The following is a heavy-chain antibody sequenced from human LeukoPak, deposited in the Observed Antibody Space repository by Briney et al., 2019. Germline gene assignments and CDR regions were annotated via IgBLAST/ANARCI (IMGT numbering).Heavy chain of an antibody. J-gene: IGHJ4*02. D-gene: IGHD6-13*01. V-gene: IGHV3-7*01. CDR1: GFTFSSYW. CDR3: AREWGQGIAAAGTGYFDY. Sequence: GGSLRLSCAASGFTFSSYWMSWVRQAPGKGLEWVANIKQDGSEKYYVDSVKGRSTISRDNAKNSLHLQMNSLRAEDTAVYYCAREWGQGIAAAGTGYFDYWGQGTLVTVSS. CDR2: IKQDGSEK.